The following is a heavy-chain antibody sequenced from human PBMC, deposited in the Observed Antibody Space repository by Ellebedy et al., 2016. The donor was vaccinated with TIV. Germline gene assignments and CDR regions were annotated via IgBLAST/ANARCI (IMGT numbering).Heavy chain of an antibody. V-gene: IGHV4-59*01. J-gene: IGHJ4*02. D-gene: IGHD3-22*01. CDR3: ARIGLSDGYWSLFDF. CDR2: IYYSGST. CDR1: GGSISSYY. Sequence: MPSETLSLTCTVSGGSISSYYWSWIRQPPGKGLEWIGFIYYSGSTSYNPSLKSRVTISGDTSTSHFSLKLSSVTAADTAIYFCARIGLSDGYWSLFDFWGQGTVVIVSS.